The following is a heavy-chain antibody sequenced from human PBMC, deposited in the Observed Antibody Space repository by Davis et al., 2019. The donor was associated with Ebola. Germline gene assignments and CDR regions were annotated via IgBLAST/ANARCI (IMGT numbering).Heavy chain of an antibody. J-gene: IGHJ6*02. CDR1: GSTFSKYG. V-gene: IGHV3-48*02. Sequence: GESLKISCAASGSTFSKYGMYWFRLAPGKGLEWLSYIGAFSDPINIADSVEGRFTISRDNAKNSLSLQKNGLRDDEKAVYYCARRILGDSRGAVDVWGQGTTVTVSS. CDR3: ARRILGDSRGAVDV. D-gene: IGHD2-15*01. CDR2: IGAFSDPI.